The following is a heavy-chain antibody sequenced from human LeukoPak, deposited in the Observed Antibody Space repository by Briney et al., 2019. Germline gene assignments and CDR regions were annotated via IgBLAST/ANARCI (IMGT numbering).Heavy chain of an antibody. CDR2: VHYSGDT. V-gene: IGHV4-31*02. CDR3: ARLLAMYPETDV. J-gene: IGHJ6*02. Sequence: PSQTLSLTCTVSGGSVSSGNYYWSWIRLRQYPEKGLEWFEYVHYSGDTYSNPSLKLRATVSADPSTNQFSLKLTSVTVADTAVYYCARLLAMYPETDVWGQGTTVTVSS. CDR1: GGSVSSGNYY. D-gene: IGHD2-8*02.